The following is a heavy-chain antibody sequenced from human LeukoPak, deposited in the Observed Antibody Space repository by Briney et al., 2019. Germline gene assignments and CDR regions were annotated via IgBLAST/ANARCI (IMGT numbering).Heavy chain of an antibody. V-gene: IGHV3-48*01. CDR1: GLTFSSHS. Sequence: GGTLRLSCAASGLTFSSHSMNWVRQAPGKGLEWVSYISSPTLTIYSQDSVNDRITISRDNAKNSLYLQMNRMRAEDTAVYYCAGGAYYYEDWGQGNLVTVSP. J-gene: IGHJ4*02. CDR3: AGGAYYYED. D-gene: IGHD3-22*01. CDR2: ISSPTLTI.